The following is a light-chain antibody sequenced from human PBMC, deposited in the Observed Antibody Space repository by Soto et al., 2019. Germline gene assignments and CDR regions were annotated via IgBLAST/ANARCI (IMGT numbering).Light chain of an antibody. CDR1: QSVSNNY. CDR2: DSS. Sequence: EVVLTQSPGTLSLSPGERATLSCRASQSVSNNYFAWYQQKPGQAPRLLIFDSSARATGIPDRFSGSGSGTDFTLTISRLEPEDFAVYYCQQYGSSPPYTFGQGTKLEIK. J-gene: IGKJ2*01. CDR3: QQYGSSPPYT. V-gene: IGKV3-20*01.